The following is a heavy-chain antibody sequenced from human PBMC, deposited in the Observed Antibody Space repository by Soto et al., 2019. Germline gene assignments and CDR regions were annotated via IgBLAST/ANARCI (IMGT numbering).Heavy chain of an antibody. D-gene: IGHD2-8*01. CDR2: IYSGGST. J-gene: IGHJ5*02. V-gene: IGHV3-53*02. CDR3: ARERDGHNPNWFDL. CDR1: GFTVSSNY. Sequence: EVQVVETGGGLIQPGGSLRLSCAVSGFTVSSNYMSWVRQPPGKGPEWVSDIYSGGSTYYGDSVKGRFTISRDNSKNTRNLQMKSPRAEDTAVYYCARERDGHNPNWFDLWGQGTLVTVSS.